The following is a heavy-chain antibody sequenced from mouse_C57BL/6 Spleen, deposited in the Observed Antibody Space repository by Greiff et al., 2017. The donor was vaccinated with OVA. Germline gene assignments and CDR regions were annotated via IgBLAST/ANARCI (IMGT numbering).Heavy chain of an antibody. CDR2: IYPETGGT. Sequence: QVQLQQSGAELVRPGASVTLSCKASGYTFTDYEMHWVKQTPGHGLEWIGDIYPETGGTSYNQKLKGKAILTADKSSSPAYMELLSLTSEDSDVYYCTRLDGSSPSYAMDYWGQGTSVTVSS. D-gene: IGHD1-1*01. J-gene: IGHJ4*01. CDR3: TRLDGSSPSYAMDY. CDR1: GYTFTDYE. V-gene: IGHV1-15*01.